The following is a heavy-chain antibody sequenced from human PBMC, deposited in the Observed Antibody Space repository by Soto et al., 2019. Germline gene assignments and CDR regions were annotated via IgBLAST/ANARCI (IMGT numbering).Heavy chain of an antibody. V-gene: IGHV4-59*02. CDR1: GDSVSTYY. D-gene: IGHD1-26*01. J-gene: IGHJ4*02. CDR3: EKTHSSTYYYYDY. CDR2: VYYSGST. Sequence: XGTLSLTCTVSGDSVSTYYWSWIRPPPGGGLEWIGYVYYSGSTTYNPSLKSRVTIAVDTSKNQFSLKLTSVTAADTAVYYCEKTHSSTYYYYDYWGQGALVTVSS.